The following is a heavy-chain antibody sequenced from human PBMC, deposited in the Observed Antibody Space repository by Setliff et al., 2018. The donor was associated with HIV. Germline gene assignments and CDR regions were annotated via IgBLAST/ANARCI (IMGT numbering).Heavy chain of an antibody. D-gene: IGHD3-3*01. CDR2: IDLGGSII. J-gene: IGHJ4*02. CDR3: ARGKPAYYNFWSGYPELDY. V-gene: IGHV3-48*01. Sequence: PGGSLRLSCEASGFIFSHYILTWVRQAPGRGLELVSYIDLGGSIIHYADSVRGRFTISRDNAKNSLYLQMNSLRAEDTAVYYCARGKPAYYNFWSGYPELDYWGQGTLVTVSS. CDR1: GFIFSHYI.